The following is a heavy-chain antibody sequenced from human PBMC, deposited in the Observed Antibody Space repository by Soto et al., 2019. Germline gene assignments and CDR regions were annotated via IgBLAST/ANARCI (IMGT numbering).Heavy chain of an antibody. CDR3: ASFNYYDSSGFYSDEPF. CDR2: ISSSSSYI. J-gene: IGHJ4*02. V-gene: IGHV3-21*06. Sequence: PGGSLRLSCAASEFTFTSYSMNWVRQAPGRGLEWVSSISSSSSYIFYANSVKGRFTISRDNAKNSLYLQMNSLRAEDTAVYHCASFNYYDSSGFYSDEPFWGQGTLVTVST. D-gene: IGHD3-22*01. CDR1: EFTFTSYS.